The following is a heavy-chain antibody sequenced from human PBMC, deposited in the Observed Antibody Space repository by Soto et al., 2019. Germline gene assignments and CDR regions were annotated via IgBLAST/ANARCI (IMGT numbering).Heavy chain of an antibody. J-gene: IGHJ6*02. V-gene: IGHV1-8*01. D-gene: IGHD3-16*01. Sequence: QVQLVQSGAEVKKPGASVKVSCKASGSTFTSYDINWVRQATGQVLEWMGWMNPNSGNTGYAQKLQGRVNMPRNTSISTAYMELSSLRSEDTAVYYCARDGGLGDGDTSVDVWGQGTTVTVSS. CDR2: MNPNSGNT. CDR1: GSTFTSYD. CDR3: ARDGGLGDGDTSVDV.